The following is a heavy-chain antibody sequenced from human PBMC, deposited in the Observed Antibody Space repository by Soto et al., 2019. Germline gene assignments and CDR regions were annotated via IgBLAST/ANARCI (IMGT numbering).Heavy chain of an antibody. CDR1: ECTFSTYG. V-gene: IGHV3-33*01. CDR3: ERDLYYGAGSYALSYGMDV. J-gene: IGHJ6*02. Sequence: GSLRRACAASECTFSTYGMHWVRQAAGKGLEWVAVIWHYGSYKYYADSVKGRFTISRDNPKNTLYLQMNSLRAEDTAVYYCERDLYYGAGSYALSYGMDVWGQGTKVTVYS. D-gene: IGHD3-10*01. CDR2: IWHYGSYK.